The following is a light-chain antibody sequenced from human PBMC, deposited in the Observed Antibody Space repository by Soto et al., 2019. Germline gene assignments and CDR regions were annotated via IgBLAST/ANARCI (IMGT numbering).Light chain of an antibody. CDR3: QQYNNWPRT. V-gene: IGKV3-15*01. J-gene: IGKJ1*01. CDR2: SAS. Sequence: ERVMTQSPATLSVSPGERVTLSCRASQSISSDLAWYQQKPGQAPRLLIYSASTRATGIPARFSGSGSGTEFTLTISSLQSEDFAVYYCQQYNNWPRTFGQGTKVEIK. CDR1: QSISSD.